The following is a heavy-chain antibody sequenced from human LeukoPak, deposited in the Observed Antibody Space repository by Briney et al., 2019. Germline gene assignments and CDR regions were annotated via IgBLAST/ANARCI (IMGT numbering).Heavy chain of an antibody. Sequence: QPGGSLRLSCAASGFSFNAYWMAWVRQAPGTGLEWVANINPAGSETFHVDPVKGRFSISRDHAKNLVYLQMNSLRAEVTAVYYCATFGLVAALDLWGQGTLVTVSS. CDR3: ATFGLVAALDL. CDR1: GFSFNAYW. CDR2: INPAGSET. J-gene: IGHJ4*02. V-gene: IGHV3-7*01. D-gene: IGHD5-12*01.